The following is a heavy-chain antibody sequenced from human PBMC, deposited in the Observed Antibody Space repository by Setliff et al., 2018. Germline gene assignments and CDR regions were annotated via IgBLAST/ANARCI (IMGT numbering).Heavy chain of an antibody. CDR2: IIPIFGTA. J-gene: IGHJ4*02. CDR1: GGTFSSYA. Sequence: GASVKVSCKASGGTFSSYAISWVRQAPGQGLEWMGGIIPIFGTANYAQKFQGRVTITTDESTSTAYMELSSLRSEDTAVYYCAGLWEQQLAPLWGQGTLVTVPQ. CDR3: AGLWEQQLAPL. D-gene: IGHD6-13*01. V-gene: IGHV1-69*05.